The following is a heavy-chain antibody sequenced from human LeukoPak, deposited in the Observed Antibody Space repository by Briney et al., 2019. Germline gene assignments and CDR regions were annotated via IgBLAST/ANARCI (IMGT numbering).Heavy chain of an antibody. Sequence: GRSLRLSCAASGFTFSSHGMHWVRQAPGKGLEWVAVIWYDGSNKYYADSVKGRFTISRDNSKNTLYLQMNSLRAEDTAVYYCAREGYDFWSGFQNWFDPWGQGTLVTVSS. D-gene: IGHD3-3*01. CDR3: AREGYDFWSGFQNWFDP. CDR2: IWYDGSNK. CDR1: GFTFSSHG. V-gene: IGHV3-33*01. J-gene: IGHJ5*02.